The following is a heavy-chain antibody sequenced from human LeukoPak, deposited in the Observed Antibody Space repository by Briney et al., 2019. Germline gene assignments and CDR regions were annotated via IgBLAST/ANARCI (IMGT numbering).Heavy chain of an antibody. CDR1: GFTFSSYS. J-gene: IGHJ4*02. V-gene: IGHV3-21*01. Sequence: GGSLRLSCAASGFTFSSYSMNWVRQAPGKGLEWVSAISGSGGSTYYADSVKGRFTISRDNAKNSLYLQMNSLRAEDTAVYYCARGGLSVAYFDYWGQGTLVTVSS. CDR2: ISGSGGST. CDR3: ARGGLSVAYFDY. D-gene: IGHD2-21*01.